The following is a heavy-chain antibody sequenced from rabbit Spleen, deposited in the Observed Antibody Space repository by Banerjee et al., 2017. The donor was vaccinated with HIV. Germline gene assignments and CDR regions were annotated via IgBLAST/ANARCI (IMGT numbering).Heavy chain of an antibody. Sequence: QSLEESGGDLVKPGASLTLTCTASGFSFSSSYYMCWVRQAPGKGLEWIACIYPNNGATYYASWAKGRFTISKTSSTTVTLQMTSLTAADTATYFCARRAGDSGYGLWGQGTLVTVS. CDR2: IYPNNGAT. V-gene: IGHV1S40*01. CDR1: GFSFSSSYY. CDR3: ARRAGDSGYGL. J-gene: IGHJ4*01. D-gene: IGHD1-1*01.